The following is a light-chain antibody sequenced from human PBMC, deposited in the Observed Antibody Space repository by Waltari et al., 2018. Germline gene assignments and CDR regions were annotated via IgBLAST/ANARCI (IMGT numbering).Light chain of an antibody. J-gene: IGLJ3*02. CDR1: NSNIGNNY. CDR3: GTWDSSLGDWV. V-gene: IGLV1-51*02. CDR2: ENN. Sequence: QSVLPQPPSVSAAPGQKVTISCSGSNSNIGNNYVSCNHQRQAKTPKLFISENNKRPSGIPARCSGSKSGTSATLGITGLQTGDEADYYCGTWDSSLGDWVFGGGTKVTVL.